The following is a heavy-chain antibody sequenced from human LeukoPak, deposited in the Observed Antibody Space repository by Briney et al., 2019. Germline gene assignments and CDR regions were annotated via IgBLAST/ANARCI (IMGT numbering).Heavy chain of an antibody. J-gene: IGHJ6*02. V-gene: IGHV4-30-2*01. CDR1: GGSISSGGYS. D-gene: IGHD6-13*01. CDR2: IYHSGST. CDR3: ARGRHSSSWYYYYYGMDV. Sequence: SETLSLTCAVSGGSISSGGYSWSWIRQPPGKGLEWIGYIYHSGSTYYNPSLKSRVTISVDRSKNQFSLKLSSVTAADTAVYYCARGRHSSSWYYYYYGMDVWGQGTTVTVSS.